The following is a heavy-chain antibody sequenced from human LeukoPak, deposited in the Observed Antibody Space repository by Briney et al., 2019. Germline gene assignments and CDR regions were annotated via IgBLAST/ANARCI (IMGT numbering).Heavy chain of an antibody. CDR2: ISSSSSYI. V-gene: IGHV3-21*04. J-gene: IGHJ3*02. Sequence: GRSLRLSCAASGFTFDDYAMHWVRQAPGKGLEWVSSISSSSSYIYYADSVKGRFTISRDNAKNSLYLQMNSLRAEDTAVYYCARGYYYDSSGLKVRHAFDIWGQGTMVTVSS. CDR3: ARGYYYDSSGLKVRHAFDI. D-gene: IGHD3-22*01. CDR1: GFTFDDYA.